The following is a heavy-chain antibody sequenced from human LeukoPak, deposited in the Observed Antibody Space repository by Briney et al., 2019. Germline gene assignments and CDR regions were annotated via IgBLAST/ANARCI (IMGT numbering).Heavy chain of an antibody. CDR3: ARGRSQWLVPRGYPRVSTDFDY. J-gene: IGHJ4*02. CDR1: GGAFTGYY. CDR2: INNRVST. D-gene: IGHD6-19*01. Sequence: SETLSLTCAVYGGAFTGYYWSWICQPPGKGLEWIGEINNRVSTNYNPCHKSRVAISVDTSKDQLSLKLSSVTAADAAVYYCARGRSQWLVPRGYPRVSTDFDYWGQGTVVSVSS. V-gene: IGHV4-34*01.